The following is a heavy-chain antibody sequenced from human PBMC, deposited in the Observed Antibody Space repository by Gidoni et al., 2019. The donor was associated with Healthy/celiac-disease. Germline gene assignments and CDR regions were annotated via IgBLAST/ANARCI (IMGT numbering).Heavy chain of an antibody. Sequence: QVQLQQWGAGLLKPSETLSLTCAVYGGSFSGYYWSWIRQPPGKGLEWIGEINHSGSTNYNPSLKSRVTISVDTSKNQFSLKLSSVTAADTAVYYCARLIVVVPAGAFDIWGQGTMVTVSS. CDR3: ARLIVVVPAGAFDI. CDR2: INHSGST. CDR1: GGSFSGYY. V-gene: IGHV4-34*01. D-gene: IGHD2-2*01. J-gene: IGHJ3*02.